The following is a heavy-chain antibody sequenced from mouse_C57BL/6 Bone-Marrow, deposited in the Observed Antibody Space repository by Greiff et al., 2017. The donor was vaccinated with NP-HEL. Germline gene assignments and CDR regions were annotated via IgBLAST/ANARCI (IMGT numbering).Heavy chain of an antibody. CDR1: GFSLTSYG. CDR2: IWRGGST. J-gene: IGHJ1*03. CDR3: AKTGYYGYWYFDV. V-gene: IGHV2-5*01. D-gene: IGHD2-1*01. Sequence: VQVVESGPGLVQPSQSLSITCTVSGFSLTSYGVHWVRQSPGKGLEWLGVIWRGGSTDYNAAFMSRLSITKDNSKSQVFFKMNSLQADDTAIYYCAKTGYYGYWYFDVWGTGTTVTVSS.